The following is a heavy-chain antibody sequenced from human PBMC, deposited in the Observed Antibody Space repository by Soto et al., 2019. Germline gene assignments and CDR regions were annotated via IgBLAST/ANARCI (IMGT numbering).Heavy chain of an antibody. D-gene: IGHD3-9*01. V-gene: IGHV1-18*01. CDR2: ISAYNGNT. J-gene: IGHJ4*02. Sequence: QVQLVQSGAEVKKPGASVKVSCKASGYTFTSYGISWVRQAPGQGLEWMGWISAYNGNTNYAQKLQGRATMTTDTSTSTAYMELRSLRSDDTAVYYCARVGPDILTGYSVVEGVDYWGQGTLVTVSS. CDR3: ARVGPDILTGYSVVEGVDY. CDR1: GYTFTSYG.